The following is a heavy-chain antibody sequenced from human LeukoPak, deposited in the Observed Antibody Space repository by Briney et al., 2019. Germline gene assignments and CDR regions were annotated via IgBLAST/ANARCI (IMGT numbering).Heavy chain of an antibody. V-gene: IGHV4-59*01. CDR3: ARKSYGSGWYYFDY. CDR2: IYYSGST. J-gene: IGHJ4*02. Sequence: VKPSETLSLTCTVSGGSISSYYWSWIRQPPGKGLEWMGYIYYSGSTNYNPSLKSRVTISVDTSKNQFSLKLSSVTAADTAVYYCARKSYGSGWYYFDYWGQGTLVTVSS. CDR1: GGSISSYY. D-gene: IGHD6-19*01.